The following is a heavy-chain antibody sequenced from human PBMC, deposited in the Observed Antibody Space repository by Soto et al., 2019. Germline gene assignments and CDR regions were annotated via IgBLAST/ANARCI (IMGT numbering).Heavy chain of an antibody. Sequence: ASAKVSCKASGYTFPSYDIISVRQATRQWLNWMGWINRNSGNTGYAQKFRGRVTMTRNTSISTAYMELSSVRSEDTAVYYCARDYYDSSGSNWFDPWGQRTLVTVS. CDR3: ARDYYDSSGSNWFDP. CDR2: INRNSGNT. J-gene: IGHJ5*02. CDR1: GYTFPSYD. V-gene: IGHV1-8*01. D-gene: IGHD3-22*01.